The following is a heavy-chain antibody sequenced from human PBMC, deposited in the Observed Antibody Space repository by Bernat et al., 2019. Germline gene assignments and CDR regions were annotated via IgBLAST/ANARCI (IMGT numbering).Heavy chain of an antibody. CDR1: GFTFSSYA. CDR2: ISYDGSNQ. CDR3: ECGGRAYCDYTMDD. V-gene: IGHV3-30-3*01. D-gene: IGHD1-26*01. Sequence: VQLVESGGGLVQPGGSLRLSCAASGFTFSSYAMHWVRQAPGKGLEWVAVISYDGSNQYYADSVKGRFTISRDNSKNTLYLQMNSLRAEDTAVYYLECGGRAYCDYTMDDWGQGTLVTVSS. J-gene: IGHJ4*02.